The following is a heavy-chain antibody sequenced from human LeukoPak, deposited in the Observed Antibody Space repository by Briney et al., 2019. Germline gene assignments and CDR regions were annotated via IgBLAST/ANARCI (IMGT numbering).Heavy chain of an antibody. CDR2: INPNSGDT. V-gene: IGHV1-2*02. Sequence: ASVKVSCKASGYTFTGYYIHWVRQAPGQGLKWMGWINPNSGDTNYAQKFQGEVTMTRDTSISTAYMELSRLRSDDTAVYYCARGVTRIYYYYYMDVWGKGTTVTVSS. D-gene: IGHD2-15*01. CDR1: GYTFTGYY. J-gene: IGHJ6*03. CDR3: ARGVTRIYYYYYMDV.